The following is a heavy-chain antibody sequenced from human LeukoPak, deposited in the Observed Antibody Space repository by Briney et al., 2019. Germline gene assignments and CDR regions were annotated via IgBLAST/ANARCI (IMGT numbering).Heavy chain of an antibody. Sequence: SVKVSCKASGGTFSSYAISWVRQAPGQGLEWMGGIIPIFGTANYAQKFQDRVTITADESTSTAYMELSSLRSEDTAVCYCASTPGYGGYGGAFDYWGQGTLVTVSS. CDR2: IIPIFGTA. D-gene: IGHD5-12*01. V-gene: IGHV1-69*13. J-gene: IGHJ4*02. CDR3: ASTPGYGGYGGAFDY. CDR1: GGTFSSYA.